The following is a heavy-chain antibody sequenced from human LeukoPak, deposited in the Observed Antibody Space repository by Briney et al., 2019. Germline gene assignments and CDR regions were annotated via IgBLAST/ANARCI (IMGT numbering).Heavy chain of an antibody. D-gene: IGHD2-15*01. Sequence: GGSLRLSCAASGFTFSSYTMNWVRQAPGKGLEWVSSISSSSNYIYYADSVKGRLTISRDNAKNSLHLQMNSLRAEDTAVYYCARDPTPRYCSGGSCYTHYGMDVWGQGTTVTVSS. CDR3: ARDPTPRYCSGGSCYTHYGMDV. CDR1: GFTFSSYT. J-gene: IGHJ6*02. V-gene: IGHV3-21*01. CDR2: ISSSSNYI.